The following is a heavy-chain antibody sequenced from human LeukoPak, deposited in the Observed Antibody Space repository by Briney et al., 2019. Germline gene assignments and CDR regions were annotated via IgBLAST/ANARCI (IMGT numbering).Heavy chain of an antibody. CDR1: GFTFSTYA. Sequence: PGGSLRLSCAASGFTFSTYAMSWVRQAPGKGLEWVSAISTSGDNTYYADSVEGRFTISRDNSKNTLYLQINSLRVEDTAIYYCAKERSAVTTGLFDSWGQGTLVTVSS. V-gene: IGHV3-23*01. J-gene: IGHJ4*02. CDR2: ISTSGDNT. CDR3: AKERSAVTTGLFDS. D-gene: IGHD4-17*01.